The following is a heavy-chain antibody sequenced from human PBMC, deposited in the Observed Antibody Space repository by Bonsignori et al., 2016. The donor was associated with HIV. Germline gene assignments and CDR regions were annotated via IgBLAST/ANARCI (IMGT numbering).Heavy chain of an antibody. CDR2: ISDSGSTT. V-gene: IGHV3-48*03. CDR1: GFSFSSYE. D-gene: IGHD3-22*01. Sequence: GESLKISCAASGFSFSSYEMNWVRQAPGKGLEWVSYISDSGSTTYYADSVKGRFTISRDNAKNSLYLQMNSLRAEDTAVYYCATYYYDNSAYYVDYWGQGTLVTVSS. CDR3: ATYYYDNSAYYVDY. J-gene: IGHJ4*02.